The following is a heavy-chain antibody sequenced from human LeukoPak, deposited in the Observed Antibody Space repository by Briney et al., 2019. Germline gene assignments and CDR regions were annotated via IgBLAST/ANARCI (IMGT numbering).Heavy chain of an antibody. V-gene: IGHV3-9*01. CDR3: AKDSDGFDP. Sequence: GRSLRLSCIASGLNFDDYAMHWVRQAPGKGLEWVSGISWNSGSIGYADSVKGRFTISRDNSKNSLYLQMNSLRTEDTALYYCAKDSDGFDPWGQGTLVTVSS. CDR2: ISWNSGSI. J-gene: IGHJ5*02. CDR1: GLNFDDYA.